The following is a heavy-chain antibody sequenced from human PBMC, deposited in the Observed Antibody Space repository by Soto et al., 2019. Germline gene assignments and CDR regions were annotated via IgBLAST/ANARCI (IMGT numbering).Heavy chain of an antibody. CDR1: GFTFSNFV. Sequence: GGSLRLSCAASGFTFSNFVMSWVRQSPGKGLEWVSALTGGSGDTYHADSVKGRFTISRDNTKNTLSLQMNSLKAEDTAVYYCAKGSGGSRPYYFDFWGQGTLVTVSS. CDR3: AKGSGGSRPYYFDF. CDR2: LTGGSGDT. J-gene: IGHJ4*02. V-gene: IGHV3-23*01. D-gene: IGHD2-15*01.